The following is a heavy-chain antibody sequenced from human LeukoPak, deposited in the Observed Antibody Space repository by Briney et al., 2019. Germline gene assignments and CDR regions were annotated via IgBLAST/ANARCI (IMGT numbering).Heavy chain of an antibody. V-gene: IGHV3-15*01. Sequence: GGSPRPSSAASGFTFSSALLTWVRQAPGKGLGWVGRVRSKADGGTTDYAAPAKGRFTNSKDDPKTTVLLQMTSLKTQDTAVYYCTTVRPGTSGYSYCGQGTLVTVSS. CDR2: VRSKADGGTT. J-gene: IGHJ4*02. D-gene: IGHD3-22*01. CDR1: GFTFSSAL. CDR3: TTVRPGTSGYSY.